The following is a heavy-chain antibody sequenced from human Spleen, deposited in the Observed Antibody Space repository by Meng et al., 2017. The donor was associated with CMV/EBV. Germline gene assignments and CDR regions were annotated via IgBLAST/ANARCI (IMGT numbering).Heavy chain of an antibody. D-gene: IGHD3-10*01. V-gene: IGHV4-59*01. Sequence: SETLSLTCSVSGSSISNYNWIWIRQPPGKGLEWIGYMYSGGDTKYNPSLEGRVTISLDTSKNEFSLKVTSVTAADTAVYYCARESYYRGFDPWGQGTLVTVSS. CDR3: ARESYYRGFDP. J-gene: IGHJ5*02. CDR1: GSSISNYN. CDR2: MYSGGDT.